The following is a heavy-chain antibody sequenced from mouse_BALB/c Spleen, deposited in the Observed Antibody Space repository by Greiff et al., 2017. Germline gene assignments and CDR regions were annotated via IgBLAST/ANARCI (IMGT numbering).Heavy chain of an antibody. V-gene: IGHV3-2*02. CDR2: ISYSGST. Sequence: EVQGVESGPGLVKPSQSLSLTCTVTGYSITSDYAWNWIRQFPGNKLEWMGYISYSGSTSYNPSLKSRISITRDTSKNQFFLQLNSVTTEDTATYYCARSVYGYDGHYYAMDYWGQGTSVTVSS. J-gene: IGHJ4*01. CDR1: GYSITSDYA. CDR3: ARSVYGYDGHYYAMDY. D-gene: IGHD2-2*01.